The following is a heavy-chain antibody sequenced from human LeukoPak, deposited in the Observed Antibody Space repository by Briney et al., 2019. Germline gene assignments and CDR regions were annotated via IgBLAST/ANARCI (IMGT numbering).Heavy chain of an antibody. J-gene: IGHJ4*01. CDR1: GYSFTSYW. D-gene: IGHD2-15*01. CDR2: INPGDSDT. V-gene: IGHV5-51*01. CDR3: ARKTCSGGRCYFDY. Sequence: GESLKISCKGSGYSFTSYWIGWVRQMPGKGLEWMGIINPGDSDTRYSPSFQGQVTISADKSISTAYLQWSSLKASDKVMYYCARKTCSGGRCYFDYWGQGTLVTVSS.